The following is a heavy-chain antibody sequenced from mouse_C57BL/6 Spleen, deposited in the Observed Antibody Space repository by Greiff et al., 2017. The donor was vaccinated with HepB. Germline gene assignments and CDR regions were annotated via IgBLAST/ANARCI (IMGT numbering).Heavy chain of an antibody. V-gene: IGHV1-64*01. D-gene: IGHD1-1*01. CDR2: IHPNSGST. Sequence: VQLQQPGAELVKPGASVKLSCKASGYTFTSYWMHWVNQRPGQGLEWIGMIHPNSGSTNYNEKFKSKATLTVDKPSSTAYMQLSSLTAEDSAVYYCAIYYGSSWGYWGQGTTLTVSS. CDR3: AIYYGSSWGY. CDR1: GYTFTSYW. J-gene: IGHJ2*01.